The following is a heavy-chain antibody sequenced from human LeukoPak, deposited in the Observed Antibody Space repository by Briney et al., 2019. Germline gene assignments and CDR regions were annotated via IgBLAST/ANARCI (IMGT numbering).Heavy chain of an antibody. J-gene: IGHJ3*02. V-gene: IGHV1-24*01. D-gene: IGHD1-7*01. Sequence: GASVKVSCKVSGYTLTELSMHWVRQAPGKGLEWMGGFDPEDGETIYAQKFQGRVTMTEDTSTDTAYMELSSLRSEDTAVYYCATHLPNWNYQIRRDAFDIWGQGTMVTVSS. CDR3: ATHLPNWNYQIRRDAFDI. CDR1: GYTLTELS. CDR2: FDPEDGET.